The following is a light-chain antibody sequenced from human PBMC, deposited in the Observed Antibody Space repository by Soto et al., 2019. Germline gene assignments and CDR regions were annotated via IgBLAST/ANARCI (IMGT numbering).Light chain of an antibody. V-gene: IGKV3-11*01. Sequence: PGESATLSCRASKSVSSYLAWYQQNPGQAPRLLISDASNRATRIPARFSGSGSGTDFTITISSLEPEDFAVYYCQQWRTFGPGTKVDIK. CDR1: KSVSSY. J-gene: IGKJ3*01. CDR2: DAS. CDR3: QQWRT.